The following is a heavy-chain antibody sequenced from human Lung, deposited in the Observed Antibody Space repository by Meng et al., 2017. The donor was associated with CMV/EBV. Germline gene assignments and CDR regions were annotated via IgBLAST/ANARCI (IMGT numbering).Heavy chain of an antibody. J-gene: IGHJ1*01. V-gene: IGHV4-4*02. D-gene: IGHD3-10*01. Sequence: QEQLRESGPALVKPSDHLSLPCAVSGDSSTNHSWWAWVRQPPGKGLEWIGEIPHRGSSAYNPSLKSRVSMSIDKSKNQFSLKLTSVTAADTAVYHCLRRSGGSVWGQGTLVTVSS. CDR1: GDSSTNHSW. CDR2: IPHRGSS. CDR3: LRRSGGSV.